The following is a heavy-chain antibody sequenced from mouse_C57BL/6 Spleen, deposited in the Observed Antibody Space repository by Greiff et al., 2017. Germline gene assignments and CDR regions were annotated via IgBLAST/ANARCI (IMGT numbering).Heavy chain of an antibody. V-gene: IGHV1-69*01. J-gene: IGHJ4*01. CDR1: GYTFTSYW. CDR3: ARWLLRDYAMDY. Sequence: VQLQQSGAELVMPGASVKLSCKASGYTFTSYWMHWVKQRPGQGLEWIGEIDPSDSYTNYNQKFKGKSTLTVDKSSSTAYMQLSSLTSEDSAVYYCARWLLRDYAMDYWGQGTSVTVSS. D-gene: IGHD2-3*01. CDR2: IDPSDSYT.